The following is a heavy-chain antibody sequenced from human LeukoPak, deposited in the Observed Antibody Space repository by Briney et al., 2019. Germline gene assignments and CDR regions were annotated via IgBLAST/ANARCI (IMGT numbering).Heavy chain of an antibody. V-gene: IGHV3-66*01. D-gene: IGHD4-11*01. J-gene: IGHJ6*02. CDR2: IYSGGST. CDR3: ARSYSNHLFGMDV. Sequence: PGGSLRLSCAASGFTVSSYYMTWVRQAPGKGLEWGSVIYSGGSTYYADSMKGRFAISRDSSKNTLFLQMNSLRAEDTAVYYCARSYSNHLFGMDVWGQGTTVTVS. CDR1: GFTVSSYY.